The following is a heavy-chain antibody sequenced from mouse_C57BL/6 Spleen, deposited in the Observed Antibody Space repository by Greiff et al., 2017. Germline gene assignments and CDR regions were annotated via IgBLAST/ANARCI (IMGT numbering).Heavy chain of an antibody. J-gene: IGHJ4*01. CDR1: GFTFSDYG. CDR2: ISSGSSTI. V-gene: IGHV5-17*01. CDR3: ARRNTEAMDY. Sequence: EVQLVESGGGLVKPGGSLKLSCAASGFTFSDYGMHWVRQAPEKGLEWVAYISSGSSTIYYADTVTGRFTISRDNAKNTLFLQMTSLRSEDTAMYYCARRNTEAMDYWGQGTSVTVSS. D-gene: IGHD5-2*01.